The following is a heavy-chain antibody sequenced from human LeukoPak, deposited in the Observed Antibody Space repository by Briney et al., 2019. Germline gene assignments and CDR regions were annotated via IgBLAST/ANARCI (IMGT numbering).Heavy chain of an antibody. Sequence: ASVKVSCKASGYTFTGYYMHWVRQAPGQGLEWMGWINPNSVGTNYAQKFQGRVTMTRDTSISTAYMELSRLRSDDTAVYYCARGYCGGGSCYSPFQYYFDYWGQGTLVTVSS. V-gene: IGHV1-2*02. J-gene: IGHJ4*02. CDR1: GYTFTGYY. CDR3: ARGYCGGGSCYSPFQYYFDY. CDR2: INPNSVGT. D-gene: IGHD2-15*01.